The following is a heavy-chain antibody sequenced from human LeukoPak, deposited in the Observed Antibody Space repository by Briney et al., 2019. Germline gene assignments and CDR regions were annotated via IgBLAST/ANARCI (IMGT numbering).Heavy chain of an antibody. CDR2: ISSSSTYI. J-gene: IGHJ4*02. CDR3: ARALGYCSSTSCYYFDN. V-gene: IGHV3-21*01. CDR1: GFTFSTYS. D-gene: IGHD2-2*01. Sequence: GGSLRLSCAASGFTFSTYSMNWVRQAPGKGLEWVSSISSSSTYIYYADSVKGRFTISRDNAKNSLYLQMNSLRAEDTAVYYCARALGYCSSTSCYYFDNWGQGTLVTVSS.